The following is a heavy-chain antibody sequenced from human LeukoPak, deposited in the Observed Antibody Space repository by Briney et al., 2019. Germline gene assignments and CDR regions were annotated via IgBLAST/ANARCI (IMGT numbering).Heavy chain of an antibody. V-gene: IGHV4-59*01. D-gene: IGHD2-15*01. Sequence: PSETLSLTCTVSVGSISSYYWSWIRQPPGKGLEWIGYIYYSGSTNYNPSLKSRVTISVDTSKNQFSLKLSSVTAADTAVHYCAMGHPGGYCSGGSCYSRNWFDPWGQGTLVTVSS. J-gene: IGHJ5*02. CDR2: IYYSGST. CDR3: AMGHPGGYCSGGSCYSRNWFDP. CDR1: VGSISSYY.